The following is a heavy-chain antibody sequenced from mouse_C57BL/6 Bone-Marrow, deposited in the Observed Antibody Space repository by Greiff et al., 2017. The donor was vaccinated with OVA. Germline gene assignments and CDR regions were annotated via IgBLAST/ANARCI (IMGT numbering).Heavy chain of an antibody. CDR2: IDPENGDT. CDR1: GFHIKDDY. J-gene: IGHJ2*01. CDR3: TAPGYYFDY. V-gene: IGHV14-4*01. Sequence: VQLQQSGAELVRPGASVKLSCTASGFHIKDDYMHWVKQRPEQGLEWIGWIDPENGDTEYASKFQGKATITADTSSNTAYLQRSSLTSEDTAVYYCTAPGYYFDYWGQGTTLTVSS.